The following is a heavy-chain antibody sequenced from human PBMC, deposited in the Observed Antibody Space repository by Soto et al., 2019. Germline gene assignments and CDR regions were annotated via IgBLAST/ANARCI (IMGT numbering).Heavy chain of an antibody. CDR3: ARVNYGDYYFGMDV. Sequence: SETLSLTCTVSGGSINYSYWTWIRQPPGKGLEWIGYISYTGSANYNASLKSRLTISVDTSKNQFSLKLSSVTAADTALYYCARVNYGDYYFGMDVWGQGTTVTVSS. V-gene: IGHV4-59*01. J-gene: IGHJ6*02. CDR2: ISYTGSA. CDR1: GGSINYSY. D-gene: IGHD4-17*01.